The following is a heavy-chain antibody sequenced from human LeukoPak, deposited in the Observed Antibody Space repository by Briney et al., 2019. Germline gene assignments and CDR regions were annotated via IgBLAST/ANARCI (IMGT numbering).Heavy chain of an antibody. Sequence: GGSLRLSCAASGFTFSSYWMSWVRQAPGKGLEWVANIKEDGSEKYYVDSVKGRFTISRDNAKNSLYLQMNSLRAEDTAVYNCARDLEEMITFGGVIVIKYNWFGPWGEGTLVTVFS. CDR1: GFTFSSYW. J-gene: IGHJ5*02. V-gene: IGHV3-7*01. D-gene: IGHD3-16*02. CDR2: IKEDGSEK. CDR3: ARDLEEMITFGGVIVIKYNWFGP.